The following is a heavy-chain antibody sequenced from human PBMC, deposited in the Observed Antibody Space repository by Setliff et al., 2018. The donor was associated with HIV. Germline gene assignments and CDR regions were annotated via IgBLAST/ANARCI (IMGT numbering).Heavy chain of an antibody. CDR3: ARPSDREGDAFDI. J-gene: IGHJ3*02. V-gene: IGHV4-34*01. D-gene: IGHD1-26*01. Sequence: SSETLSLTCAVYGGSFSGYYWGWIRQPPGKGLEWIGSTNYRGNTYYNPSLKSRAAISGDTSKKQFSLKLRAVTAADSAVYYCARPSDREGDAFDIWGQGTMVTVSS. CDR2: TNYRGNT. CDR1: GGSFSGYY.